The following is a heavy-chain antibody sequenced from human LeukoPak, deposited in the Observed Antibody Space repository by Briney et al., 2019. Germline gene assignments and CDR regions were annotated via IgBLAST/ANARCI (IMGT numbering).Heavy chain of an antibody. J-gene: IGHJ4*02. D-gene: IGHD2-15*01. CDR1: GYSISSGYF. CDR2: IYQSETA. Sequence: SETLSLTCTVSGYSISSGYFWGWMRQPPGKGLEWIGSIYQSETAHYNPSLKSRVTISVDTSKNQFSLKLRSVMAADTAVYYCAKSGLNRFDYWGQGTLVTVSS. V-gene: IGHV4-38-2*02. CDR3: AKSGLNRFDY.